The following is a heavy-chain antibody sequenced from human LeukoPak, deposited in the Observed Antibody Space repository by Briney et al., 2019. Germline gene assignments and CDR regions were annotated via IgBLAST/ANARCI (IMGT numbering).Heavy chain of an antibody. Sequence: ASVKVSCKASGYTFTGYYIHWVRQAPGQGLEWMGWIVPKSGGTHYAQNFQGRVTMTRDTSINTAYLDLRSLRSDDTAVYYCARVWRCADGVCPDVFESWGQGTLVIVSS. D-gene: IGHD2-8*01. J-gene: IGHJ4*02. CDR3: ARVWRCADGVCPDVFES. CDR1: GYTFTGYY. V-gene: IGHV1-2*02. CDR2: IVPKSGGT.